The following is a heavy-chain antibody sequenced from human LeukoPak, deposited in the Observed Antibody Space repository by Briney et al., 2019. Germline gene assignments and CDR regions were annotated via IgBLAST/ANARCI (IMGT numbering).Heavy chain of an antibody. CDR1: GYDFTNYW. V-gene: IGHV5-51*01. CDR3: ARHGPGYGSGSYYPY. J-gene: IGHJ4*02. CDR2: IYPGDSDT. D-gene: IGHD3-10*01. Sequence: GESLKISCQGSGYDFTNYWIGWVRQPPGKGLEWMGIIYPGDSDTRYSPSFQGQVTISADKSISTAYLQWSSLKASDTAMYYCARHGPGYGSGSYYPYWGQGTLVTVSS.